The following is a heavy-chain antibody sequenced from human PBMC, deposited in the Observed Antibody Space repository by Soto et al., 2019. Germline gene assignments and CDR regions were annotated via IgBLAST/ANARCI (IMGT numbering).Heavy chain of an antibody. CDR1: GGSISSGGYY. J-gene: IGHJ5*02. CDR2: IYYSGST. CDR3: ARGRAEPLVTPYNWFDP. D-gene: IGHD6-6*01. V-gene: IGHV4-31*03. Sequence: PSETLSLTCTVSGGSISSGGYYWSWIRQHPGKGLEWIGYIYYSGSTYYNPSLKSRVTISVDTSKNQFSLKLSSVTAADTAVYYCARGRAEPLVTPYNWFDPWGQETLVTVGS.